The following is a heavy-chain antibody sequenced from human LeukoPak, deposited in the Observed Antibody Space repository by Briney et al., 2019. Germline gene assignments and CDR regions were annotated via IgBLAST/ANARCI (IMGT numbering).Heavy chain of an antibody. Sequence: GGSLRLSCAASGFTFDDYTMHWVRQAPGKGLEWVSLISWDGGSTYYADSVKGRFTISRDNSKNSLYLQMNSLRTEDTALYYCAKDGGYGFDYWGQGTLVTVSS. J-gene: IGHJ4*02. V-gene: IGHV3-43*01. CDR3: AKDGGYGFDY. CDR2: ISWDGGST. D-gene: IGHD5-18*01. CDR1: GFTFDDYT.